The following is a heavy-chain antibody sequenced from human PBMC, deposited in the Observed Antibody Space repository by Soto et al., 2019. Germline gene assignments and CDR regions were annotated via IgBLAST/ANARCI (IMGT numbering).Heavy chain of an antibody. D-gene: IGHD4-17*01. Sequence: GASVKVSCKASGFTFTCSAVQWVRQARGQRLEWIGWIVVGSGNTNYAQKFQERVTITRDMSTSTAYMELSSLRSEDTAVYYCAALFDDYGPQVGGYWG. CDR1: GFTFTCSA. V-gene: IGHV1-58*01. CDR3: AALFDDYGPQVGGY. J-gene: IGHJ4*01. CDR2: IVVGSGNT.